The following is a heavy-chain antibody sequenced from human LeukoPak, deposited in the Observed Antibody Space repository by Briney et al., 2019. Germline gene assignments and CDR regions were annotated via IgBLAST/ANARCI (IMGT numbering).Heavy chain of an antibody. CDR2: INHSGST. J-gene: IGHJ4*02. V-gene: IGHV4-34*01. CDR3: ASGYDILTGYPAFDY. CDR1: GGSFSGYY. Sequence: SETLSLTCAVYGGSFSGYYWSWIRQPPGKGLEWIGEINHSGSTNYNPSLKSRVTISVGTSKNQFSLKLSSVTAADTAVYYCASGYDILTGYPAFDYWGQGTLVTVSS. D-gene: IGHD3-9*01.